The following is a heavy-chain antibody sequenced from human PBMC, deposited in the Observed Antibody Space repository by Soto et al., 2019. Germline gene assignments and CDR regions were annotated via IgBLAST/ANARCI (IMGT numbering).Heavy chain of an antibody. CDR2: IIASGGST. CDR3: ANDFWSGYYIGAY. V-gene: IGHV3-23*01. J-gene: IGHJ4*02. CDR1: GFTFSSSA. D-gene: IGHD3-3*01. Sequence: PGGSLRLSCAASGFTFSSSAMSWVRQAPGKGLEWVSSIIASGGSTYYADSVKGRFTVSRDNSKNTLYLQMNSLRAEDTAIYYCANDFWSGYYIGAYWGQGTLVTVSS.